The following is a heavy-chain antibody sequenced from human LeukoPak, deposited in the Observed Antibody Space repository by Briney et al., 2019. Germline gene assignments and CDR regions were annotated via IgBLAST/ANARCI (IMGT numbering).Heavy chain of an antibody. CDR2: ISGSGGST. Sequence: GGSLRLSCAASGFTFSSYAMSWVRQAPGKGLEWVSAISGSGGSTYYADSVKGRFTNSRDNSKNTLYLQMNSLRAEDTAVYYCAKLTSGWYSNFDYWGQGTLVTVSS. CDR3: AKLTSGWYSNFDY. CDR1: GFTFSSYA. J-gene: IGHJ4*02. V-gene: IGHV3-23*01. D-gene: IGHD6-19*01.